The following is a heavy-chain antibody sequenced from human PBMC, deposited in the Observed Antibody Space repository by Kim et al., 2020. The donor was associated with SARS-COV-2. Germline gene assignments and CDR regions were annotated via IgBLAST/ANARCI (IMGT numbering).Heavy chain of an antibody. J-gene: IGHJ4*02. CDR3: ARDFYDYVWGSYRQTSPNDS. Sequence: GGSLRLSCAASGFTFSSYSMNWVRQAPGKGLEWVSSISSSSSYIYYADSVKGRFTISRDNAKNSLYLQMNSLRAEDTAVYYCARDFYDYVWGSYRQTSPNDSWGKGTL. D-gene: IGHD3-16*02. V-gene: IGHV3-21*01. CDR1: GFTFSSYS. CDR2: ISSSSSYI.